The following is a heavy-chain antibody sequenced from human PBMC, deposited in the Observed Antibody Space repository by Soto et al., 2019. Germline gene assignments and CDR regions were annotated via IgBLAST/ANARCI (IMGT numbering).Heavy chain of an antibody. CDR2: IWYDGSNK. V-gene: IGHV3-33*01. CDR1: GFTFSSYG. CDR3: ARDSKEDTFDY. J-gene: IGHJ4*02. D-gene: IGHD2-15*01. Sequence: PGGSLRVSCAASGFTFSSYGRHWVRQAPGKGLEWVAVIWYDGSNKYYADSVKGRFTISRDNSKNTLYLQMNSLRAEDTAVYYCARDSKEDTFDYWGQGTLVTVSS.